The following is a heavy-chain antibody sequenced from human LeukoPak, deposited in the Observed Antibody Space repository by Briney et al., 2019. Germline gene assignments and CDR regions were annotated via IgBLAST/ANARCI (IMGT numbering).Heavy chain of an antibody. CDR3: ARHEDGPSYYYAMGV. J-gene: IGHJ6*02. D-gene: IGHD2-15*01. CDR1: GDRVSSNSAA. CDR2: TYYRSKWYT. Sequence: SQTLSVTCVISGDRVSSNSAAWNWLRQSPSRGLEWLGRTYYRSKWYTDYAESVKSRIIINTDTSKNHFSLQLNSVTPGDTAVYYCARHEDGPSYYYAMGVWGQGTTVTVSS. V-gene: IGHV6-1*01.